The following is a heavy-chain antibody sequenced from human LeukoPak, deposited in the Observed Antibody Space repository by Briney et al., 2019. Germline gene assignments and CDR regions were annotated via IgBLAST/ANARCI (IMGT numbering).Heavy chain of an antibody. CDR2: IKQDGSEK. CDR1: GFTFSNYW. Sequence: GGSLRLSCAASGFTFSNYWMSWVRQGPGKGLEWVANIKQDGSEKYYVDSVKGRFSISRDDTKNSLYLQLDSLRAEDTAVYYCAREGLRFLEWSSYYFDYWGLGTLVTVSS. J-gene: IGHJ4*02. D-gene: IGHD3-3*01. CDR3: AREGLRFLEWSSYYFDY. V-gene: IGHV3-7*01.